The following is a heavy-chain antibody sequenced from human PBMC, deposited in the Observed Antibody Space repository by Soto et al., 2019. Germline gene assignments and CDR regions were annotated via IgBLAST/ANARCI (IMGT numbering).Heavy chain of an antibody. CDR3: ARGRVVVVAARHYNWFDP. Sequence: SETLSLTCAVYGGSFSGYYWSWIRQPPGKGLEWIGEINHSGSTNYNPSLKSRVTISVDTSKNQSSLKLSSVTAADTAVYYCARGRVVVVAARHYNWFDPWGQGTLVTVSS. CDR2: INHSGST. J-gene: IGHJ5*02. D-gene: IGHD2-15*01. V-gene: IGHV4-34*01. CDR1: GGSFSGYY.